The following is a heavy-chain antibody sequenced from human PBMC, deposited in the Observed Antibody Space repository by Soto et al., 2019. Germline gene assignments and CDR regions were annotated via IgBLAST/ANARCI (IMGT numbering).Heavy chain of an antibody. J-gene: IGHJ6*02. D-gene: IGHD6-6*01. CDR3: ARANYSRSFVYYYYYGMDV. CDR2: IYPGDSDT. CDR1: GYSFTSYW. V-gene: IGHV5-51*01. Sequence: GESLKISCKGSGYSFTSYWIGWVRQMPGEGLEWMGIIYPGDSDTRYSPSFQGQVTISADKSISTAYLQWSSLKASDTAMYYCARANYSRSFVYYYYYGMDVWGQGTTVTVSS.